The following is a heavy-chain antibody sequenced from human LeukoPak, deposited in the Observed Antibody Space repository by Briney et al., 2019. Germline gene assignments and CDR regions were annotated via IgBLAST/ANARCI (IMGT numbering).Heavy chain of an antibody. J-gene: IGHJ5*02. V-gene: IGHV1-69*04. Sequence: SVKVSCKASGDTIRNYAISWVRQAPGQGLEWMGTIIPIVTITNYAQKFQDRVTITADKSTSTAYMELSSLRSEDTAIYYCARDVGGSGSSWGQGTLVTVSS. CDR2: IIPIVTIT. D-gene: IGHD3-10*01. CDR1: GDTIRNYA. CDR3: ARDVGGSGSS.